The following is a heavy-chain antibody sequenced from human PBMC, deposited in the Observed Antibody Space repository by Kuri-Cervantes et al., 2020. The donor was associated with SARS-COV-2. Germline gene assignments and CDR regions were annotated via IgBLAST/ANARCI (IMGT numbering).Heavy chain of an antibody. CDR1: GGSISSGSYY. D-gene: IGHD5-24*01. V-gene: IGHV4-61*02. J-gene: IGHJ3*02. CDR2: IYTSGGT. CDR3: ARVRRWLQSNDAFDI. Sequence: SETLSLSCTVSGGSISSGSYYWSWIRQPAGKGLEWIGRIYTSGGTNYNPSLKSRVTISVDTSKNQFSLKLSSVTAADTAVYYCARVRRWLQSNDAFDIWGQGTMVTVSS.